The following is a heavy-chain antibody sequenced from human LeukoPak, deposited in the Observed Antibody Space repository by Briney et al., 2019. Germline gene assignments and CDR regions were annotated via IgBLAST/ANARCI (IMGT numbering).Heavy chain of an antibody. CDR3: ARDLGSGWNYFDY. J-gene: IGHJ4*02. CDR2: ISSSGSVI. D-gene: IGHD3-3*01. CDR1: GFTFSTYV. Sequence: GGSLRLSCAASGFTFSTYVMNWVRQAPGKGLEWVSYISSSGSVIYYADSVKGRFTTSRDNAKNSLNLQMNSLRAEDTAVYYCARDLGSGWNYFDYWGQGTLVTVSS. V-gene: IGHV3-48*03.